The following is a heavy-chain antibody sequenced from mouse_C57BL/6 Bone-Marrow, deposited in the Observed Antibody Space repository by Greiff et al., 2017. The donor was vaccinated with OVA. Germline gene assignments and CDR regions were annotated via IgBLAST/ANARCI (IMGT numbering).Heavy chain of an antibody. Sequence: QVQLKQPGAELVRPGSSVKLSCKASGYTFTSYWMDWVKQRPGQGLEWIGNIYHSDSETHYNQKFKDKAKLTVDKSSSTAYMQLSSLTSEESAVSYCARWLLRAMDYWGQGTSVTVSS. D-gene: IGHD2-3*01. CDR1: GYTFTSYW. CDR3: ARWLLRAMDY. V-gene: IGHV1-61*01. J-gene: IGHJ4*01. CDR2: IYHSDSET.